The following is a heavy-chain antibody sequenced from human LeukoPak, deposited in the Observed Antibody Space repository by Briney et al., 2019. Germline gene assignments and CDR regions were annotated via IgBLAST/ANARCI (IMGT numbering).Heavy chain of an antibody. D-gene: IGHD2-2*02. CDR2: ISYDGSNK. J-gene: IGHJ4*02. V-gene: IGHV3-30*03. CDR3: AREGYYCSSTSCYTVAFDY. Sequence: PGGSLRLSCAASGFTFSSYSMNWVRQAPGKGLEWVAVISYDGSNKYYADSVKGRFTISRDNSKNTLYLQMNSLRAEDTAVYYCAREGYYCSSTSCYTVAFDYWGQGTLVTVSS. CDR1: GFTFSSYS.